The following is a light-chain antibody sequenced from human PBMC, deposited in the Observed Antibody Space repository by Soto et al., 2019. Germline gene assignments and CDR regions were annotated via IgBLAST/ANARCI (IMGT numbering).Light chain of an antibody. CDR3: QHYGSYSAWT. J-gene: IGKJ1*01. CDR1: QSINNG. V-gene: IGKV1-5*01. Sequence: DIQMTQSPSTLSASVGDRVTITCRASQSINNGLAWYQQIPGKAPKLLIYDASTLASGVPSRFGGSGSGTEFTLTIISLQPHDFATYYCQHYGSYSAWTFGQGTKVELK. CDR2: DAS.